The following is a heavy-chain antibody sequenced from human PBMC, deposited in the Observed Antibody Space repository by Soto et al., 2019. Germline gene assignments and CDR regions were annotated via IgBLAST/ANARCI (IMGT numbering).Heavy chain of an antibody. CDR1: GDSVSSNTAS. Sequence: QTLTHTCAISGDSVSSNTASWNWVRQSPSRGLEWLGRTYSRSKWYNDYAVSVKSRIIINPDTSKNQFSLQLNSVTPEDTAVYYCAKGDNLGPKTGYAFDPWGQGILVTVSS. CDR2: TYSRSKWYN. J-gene: IGHJ5*02. V-gene: IGHV6-1*01. CDR3: AKGDNLGPKTGYAFDP. D-gene: IGHD5-12*01.